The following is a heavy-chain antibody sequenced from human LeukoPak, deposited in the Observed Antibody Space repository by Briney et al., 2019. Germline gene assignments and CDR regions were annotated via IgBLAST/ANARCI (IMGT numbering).Heavy chain of an antibody. V-gene: IGHV3-48*03. D-gene: IGHD6-25*01. CDR3: AIIGWVYQRDCFDP. J-gene: IGHJ5*02. CDR2: ISSSGSSI. CDR1: GFTFSSYT. Sequence: GGSLRLSCAASGFTFSSYTMDGVRQAPGKGLEWVSYISSSGSSIYYADSVKGRFTISRDNAKNSLYLQMNSLRAEDTAVYYCAIIGWVYQRDCFDPWGQGTLVTVSS.